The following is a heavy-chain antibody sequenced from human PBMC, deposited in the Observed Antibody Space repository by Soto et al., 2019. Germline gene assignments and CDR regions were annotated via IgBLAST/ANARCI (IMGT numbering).Heavy chain of an antibody. D-gene: IGHD3-22*01. V-gene: IGHV1-69*15. CDR2: IIPIFGTA. CDR3: ARDRGPSSGYYPYWFDP. Sequence: QVQLVQSGAEVKKPGSSVKVSCKASGGTFSSYAITWVRQARGQGLEWMGRIIPIFGTANYAQKFQGRVTITADESTSTACMELSSLRSEDTAVYYCARDRGPSSGYYPYWFDPWGQGTLVTVSS. CDR1: GGTFSSYA. J-gene: IGHJ5*02.